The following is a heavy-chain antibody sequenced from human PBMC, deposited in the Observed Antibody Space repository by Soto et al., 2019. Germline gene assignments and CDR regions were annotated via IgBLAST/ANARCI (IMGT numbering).Heavy chain of an antibody. CDR1: GGSISSGGYY. D-gene: IGHD3-10*02. Sequence: SETLSLTCTVSGGSISSGGYYWSWIRQHPGKGLEWIGYIYYSGSTYYNPSLKSRVTISVDTSKNQFSLKLSSVTAADTAVYYCARLRVRGVITKTYNWFDPWGQGTLVTVSS. J-gene: IGHJ5*02. CDR2: IYYSGST. CDR3: ARLRVRGVITKTYNWFDP. V-gene: IGHV4-31*03.